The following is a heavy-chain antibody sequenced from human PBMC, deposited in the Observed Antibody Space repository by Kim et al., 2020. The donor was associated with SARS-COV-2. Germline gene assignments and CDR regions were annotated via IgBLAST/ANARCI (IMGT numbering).Heavy chain of an antibody. CDR3: ATKEGSYYKAPVDY. Sequence: ADAVKGPITISRDNATNSLYLKMNSLGAEDAAVYYCATKEGSYYKAPVDYWGQGTLVTVSS. V-gene: IGHV3-21*01. D-gene: IGHD3-10*01. J-gene: IGHJ4*02.